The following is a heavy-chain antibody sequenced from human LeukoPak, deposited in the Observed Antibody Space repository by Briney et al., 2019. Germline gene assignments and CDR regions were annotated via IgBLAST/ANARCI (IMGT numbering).Heavy chain of an antibody. CDR3: ARDSVLMVYATPNDAFDI. V-gene: IGHV1-69*05. D-gene: IGHD2-8*01. J-gene: IGHJ3*02. Sequence: SVKVSCKASGGTFSSYAISWVRQAPGQGLEWMGRIIPIFGTANYAQKFQGRVTITTDESTSTAYMELSSLRSEDTAVYYCARDSVLMVYATPNDAFDIWGQGTMVTVSS. CDR1: GGTFSSYA. CDR2: IIPIFGTA.